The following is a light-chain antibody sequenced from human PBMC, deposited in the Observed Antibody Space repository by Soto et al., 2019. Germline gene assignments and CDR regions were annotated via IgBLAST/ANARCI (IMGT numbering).Light chain of an antibody. V-gene: IGLV1-40*01. Sequence: QSVLTQPPSVSGAPGQRVTISCTGSSSNIGAGYDVYWYQQLPGTAPKVLIYGNSNRPSGVPDRFSGFKSGTSASLAITGLQAEDEADYHCQSYDRSLIAWVFGGGTKLTVL. CDR3: QSYDRSLIAWV. CDR2: GNS. J-gene: IGLJ3*02. CDR1: SSNIGAGYD.